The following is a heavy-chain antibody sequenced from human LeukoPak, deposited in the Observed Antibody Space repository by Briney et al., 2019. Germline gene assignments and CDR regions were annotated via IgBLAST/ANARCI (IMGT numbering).Heavy chain of an antibody. J-gene: IGHJ5*02. D-gene: IGHD2-21*01. CDR3: ARADRLHGGPYLIGP. CDR2: INPNSGGT. V-gene: IGHV1-2*02. Sequence: AASVKVSCKTSGYSFTDYYMHWVRQAPGQGLEWMGWINPNSGGTSSAQKFQGRVTMTRDTSISTVYMEVSWLTSDDTAIYYCARADRLHGGPYLIGPWGLGTLVTVSS. CDR1: GYSFTDYY.